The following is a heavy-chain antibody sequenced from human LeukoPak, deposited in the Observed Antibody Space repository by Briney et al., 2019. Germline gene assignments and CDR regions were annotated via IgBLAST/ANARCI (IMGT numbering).Heavy chain of an antibody. Sequence: GGSLRLSCAASGFTFSDYYMSWIRQAPGKGLEWVSSISSSSSYIYYADSVKGRFTISRDNAKNSLYLQMNSLRAEDTAVYYCARDRQQQLADYWGQGTLVTVSS. V-gene: IGHV3-11*06. J-gene: IGHJ4*02. CDR3: ARDRQQQLADY. CDR2: ISSSSSYI. CDR1: GFTFSDYY. D-gene: IGHD6-13*01.